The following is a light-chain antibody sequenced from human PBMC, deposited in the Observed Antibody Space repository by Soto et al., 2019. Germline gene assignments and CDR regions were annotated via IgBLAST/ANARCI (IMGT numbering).Light chain of an antibody. CDR1: SSDVGAYVY. Sequence: QSVLTQPRSVSGSPGQSVTISCTGTSSDVGAYVYVSWYQNQPGSAPKLIIYDVYKRPSGVPDRFSGSKSGDTASLAISGLQADDEADYSCCSYAGTYTYVFGTGTKVTVL. CDR2: DVY. V-gene: IGLV2-11*01. J-gene: IGLJ1*01. CDR3: CSYAGTYTYV.